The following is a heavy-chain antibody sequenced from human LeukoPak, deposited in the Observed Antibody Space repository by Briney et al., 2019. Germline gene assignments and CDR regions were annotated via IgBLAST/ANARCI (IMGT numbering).Heavy chain of an antibody. V-gene: IGHV4-39*01. CDR2: IYYSGST. CDR1: GGSISSSSYY. CDR3: ASGLSMVRGVIIRSHNYYYGMDV. Sequence: KPSETLSLTCTVSGGSISSSSYYWGWIRQPPGKGLEWIGSIYYSGSTYYNPSLKSRVTISVDTSKNQFSLKLSSVTAADTAVYYCASGLSMVRGVIIRSHNYYYGMDVWGQGTTVTVSS. J-gene: IGHJ6*02. D-gene: IGHD3-10*01.